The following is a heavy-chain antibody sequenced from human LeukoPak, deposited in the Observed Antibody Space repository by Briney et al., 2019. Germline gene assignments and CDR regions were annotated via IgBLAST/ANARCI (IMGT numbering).Heavy chain of an antibody. CDR3: ASSGAAAGTPPSDY. Sequence: PGGSLRLSCAASGFTFSSYGMHWVRQAPGKGLEWVAFIRYDGSNKYYADSVKGRFTISRDNAKNSLYLQMNSLRAEDTAVYYCASSGAAAGTPPSDYWGQGTLVTVSS. J-gene: IGHJ4*02. CDR2: IRYDGSNK. V-gene: IGHV3-30*02. CDR1: GFTFSSYG. D-gene: IGHD6-13*01.